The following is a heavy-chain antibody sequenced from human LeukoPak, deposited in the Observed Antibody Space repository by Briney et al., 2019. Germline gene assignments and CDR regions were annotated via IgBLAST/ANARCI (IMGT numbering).Heavy chain of an antibody. CDR3: VRDWGYDSSGYWQKYFDT. V-gene: IGHV3-20*04. CDR2: ISWNSGSI. Sequence: GGSLRLSCAASGFTFDDYGMSWVRQAPGKGLEWVSGISWNSGSIGYADSVKGRFTISRDNAMNTVYLQMNSLRAEDTAVYYCVRDWGYDSSGYWQKYFDTWGQGTLVTVSS. D-gene: IGHD3-22*01. J-gene: IGHJ4*02. CDR1: GFTFDDYG.